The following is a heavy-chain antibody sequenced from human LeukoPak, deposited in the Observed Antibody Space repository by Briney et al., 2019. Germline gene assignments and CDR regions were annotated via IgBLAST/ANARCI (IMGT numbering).Heavy chain of an antibody. D-gene: IGHD6-19*01. J-gene: IGHJ4*02. V-gene: IGHV3-9*03. CDR2: ISWNSGSI. CDR1: GFTFDDYA. CDR3: AKDMGSSGWYYFDY. Sequence: PGRSLRLSCAASGFTFDDYAMHWVWQAPGKCLEWVSGISWNSGSIGYADSVKGRFTISRDNAKNSQYLQMNSLRAEDMALYYCAKDMGSSGWYYFDYWGQGTLITVSS.